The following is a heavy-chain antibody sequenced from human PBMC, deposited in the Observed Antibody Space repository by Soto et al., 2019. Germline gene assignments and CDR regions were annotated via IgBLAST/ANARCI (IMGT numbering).Heavy chain of an antibody. CDR3: ARAPVGLDTISYFDY. J-gene: IGHJ4*02. CDR1: GDSVSSVGFH. Sequence: SETLSLTCTVSGDSVSSVGFHWAWLRRPPGKGLEWIGYIYNGGSTYYRPSLESRMHMSLDANRNHYSLRLTSVTAADTAVYFCARAPVGLDTISYFDYWGQGKLVTVSS. D-gene: IGHD3-3*01. CDR2: IYNGGST. V-gene: IGHV4-30-4*01.